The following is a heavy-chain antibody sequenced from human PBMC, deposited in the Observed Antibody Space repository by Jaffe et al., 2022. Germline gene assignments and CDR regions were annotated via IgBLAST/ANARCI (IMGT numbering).Heavy chain of an antibody. V-gene: IGHV3-30*02. J-gene: IGHJ4*02. D-gene: IGHD3-10*01. CDR1: GFTFSSYG. Sequence: QVQLVESGGGVVQPGGSLRLSCAASGFTFSSYGMHWVRQAPGKGLEWVAFIRYDGSNKYYADSVKGRFTISRDNSKNTLYLQMNSLRAEDTAVYYCAKGYGSGSYYRNLDYWGQGTLVTVSS. CDR3: AKGYGSGSYYRNLDY. CDR2: IRYDGSNK.